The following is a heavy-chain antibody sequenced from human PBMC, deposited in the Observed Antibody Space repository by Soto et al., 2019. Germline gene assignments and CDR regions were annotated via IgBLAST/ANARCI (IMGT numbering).Heavy chain of an antibody. CDR2: IIPIFGTA. V-gene: IGHV1-69*13. CDR1: GGTFSSYA. Sequence: SVKVSCKASGGTFSSYAISWVRQAPGQGLEWMGGIIPIFGTANYAQKFQGRVTITADESTSTAYMELSSLRSEDTAVYYCAREEGNSDAFDIWGQGTMVTVSS. CDR3: AREEGNSDAFDI. J-gene: IGHJ3*02.